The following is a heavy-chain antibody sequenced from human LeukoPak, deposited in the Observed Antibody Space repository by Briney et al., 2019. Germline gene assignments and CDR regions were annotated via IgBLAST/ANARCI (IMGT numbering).Heavy chain of an antibody. V-gene: IGHV3-23*01. CDR3: ASSYVSSAYYPFDT. CDR2: NSDSGGST. CDR1: GFAFSSNA. Sequence: GGSLRLSCVASGFAFSSNAMSWVRQAPGKGLEWVSLNSDSGGSTNYADSVKGRFTISRDNSKNTMYLQMNTLRAEDTAIYYCASSYVSSAYYPFDTWGQGTLVTVFS. J-gene: IGHJ4*02. D-gene: IGHD3-22*01.